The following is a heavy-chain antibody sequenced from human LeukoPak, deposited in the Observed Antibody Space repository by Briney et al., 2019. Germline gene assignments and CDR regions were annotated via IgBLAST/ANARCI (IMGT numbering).Heavy chain of an antibody. V-gene: IGHV3-23*01. D-gene: IGHD3-10*01. Sequence: GGSLRLSCAASRFTFDSYDMTWVRQAPGKGLEWVSSISGGGEATYYADSVKGRFTISRDNDKNLLYLQMNSLRADDTAVYYCARDALGSYDYWGQGTLVTVSS. J-gene: IGHJ4*02. CDR1: RFTFDSYD. CDR2: ISGGGEAT. CDR3: ARDALGSYDY.